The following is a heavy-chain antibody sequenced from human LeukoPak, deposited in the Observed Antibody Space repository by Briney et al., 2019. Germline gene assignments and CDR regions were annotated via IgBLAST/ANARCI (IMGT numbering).Heavy chain of an antibody. V-gene: IGHV3-66*01. CDR2: IDRGGDT. D-gene: IGHD4-17*01. J-gene: IGHJ6*02. CDR3: ARDRDYGDYYYYYGMDV. Sequence: GGSLRLSCEASGITVSTNYMSWVRQAPGKGLEWVSVIDRGGDTYYADSVKGRFTISRDNSKNTLYVQMNSLRPEDTAMYYCARDRDYGDYYYYYGMDVWGQGTTVTVSS. CDR1: GITVSTNY.